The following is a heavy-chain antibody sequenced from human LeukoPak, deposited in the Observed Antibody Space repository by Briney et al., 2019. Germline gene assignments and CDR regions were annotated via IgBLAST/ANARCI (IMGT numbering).Heavy chain of an antibody. D-gene: IGHD2-15*01. CDR1: GGTFSSYG. J-gene: IGHJ4*02. CDR3: ARLGYCSGGSCYRINPYYFDY. Sequence: GASVKVSCKASGGTFSSYGISWVRQAPGQGLEWMGGIIPIFGTANYAQKFQGRVTITADESTSTAYMELSSLRSEDTAVYYCARLGYCSGGSCYRINPYYFDYWGQGTLVTVSS. V-gene: IGHV1-69*13. CDR2: IIPIFGTA.